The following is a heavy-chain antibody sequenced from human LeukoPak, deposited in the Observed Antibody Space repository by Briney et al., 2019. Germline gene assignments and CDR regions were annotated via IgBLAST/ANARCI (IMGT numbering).Heavy chain of an antibody. Sequence: ASVKVSCKAAGYTFTSYYMHWVRQGPGQGLEWMGIINPSGGSTSYAQKFQGRVTMTRDMSTSTVYMELSSLRSEDTAVYYCARDLSSSYYDSSGYKPFDYWGQGTPVTVSS. CDR1: GYTFTSYY. V-gene: IGHV1-46*01. CDR2: INPSGGST. J-gene: IGHJ4*02. D-gene: IGHD3-22*01. CDR3: ARDLSSSYYDSSGYKPFDY.